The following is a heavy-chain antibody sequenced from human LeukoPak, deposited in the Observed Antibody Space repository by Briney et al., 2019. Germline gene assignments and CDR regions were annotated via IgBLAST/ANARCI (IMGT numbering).Heavy chain of an antibody. CDR1: GYTFTGYY. CDR3: ARVGGYCSGGSCSNNWFDP. Sequence: ASVKVSCKASGYTFTGYYMHWVRQAPGQGLEWMGWINPNSGGTNYAQKFQGWVTMTRDTSISTAYMELSRLRSDDTAVYYCARVGGYCSGGSCSNNWFDPWGQGTLVTVSS. V-gene: IGHV1-2*04. D-gene: IGHD2-15*01. CDR2: INPNSGGT. J-gene: IGHJ5*02.